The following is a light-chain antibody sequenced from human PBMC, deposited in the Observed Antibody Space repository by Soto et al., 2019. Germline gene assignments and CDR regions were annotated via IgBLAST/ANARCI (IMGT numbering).Light chain of an antibody. CDR3: HQTYSIPYT. J-gene: IGKJ2*01. CDR1: QSIRSY. V-gene: IGKV1-39*01. CDR2: AAS. Sequence: EIRMTQSPSSLSASVGDRVTITCRASQSIRSYLNWSQQKPGKAPKLLIYAASSLQSGVTSRFSGSGSGTDFTLTISSLQPEDFATYYCHQTYSIPYTFGQGTKLEIK.